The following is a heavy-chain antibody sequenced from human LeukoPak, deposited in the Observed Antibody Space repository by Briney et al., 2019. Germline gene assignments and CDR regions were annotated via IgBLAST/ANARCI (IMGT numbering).Heavy chain of an antibody. CDR3: ARQIRGYSGYFDY. Sequence: GSLRLSCAASGFTFSDYYMSWIRQPPGQGLEWVSYITSSSSYTNYADSVKGRFTISRDSAKNSFYLQMNSLRAEDTAMYYCARQIRGYSGYFDYWGQGSLVTVSS. CDR1: GFTFSDYY. V-gene: IGHV3-11*03. CDR2: ITSSSSYT. J-gene: IGHJ4*02. D-gene: IGHD5-18*01.